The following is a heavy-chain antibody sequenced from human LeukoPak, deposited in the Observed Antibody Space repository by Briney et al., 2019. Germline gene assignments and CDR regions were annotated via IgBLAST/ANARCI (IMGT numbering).Heavy chain of an antibody. V-gene: IGHV3-53*01. CDR2: IYSGGST. D-gene: IGHD5-24*01. Sequence: GGSLRLSCAASGFTVSSNYMSWVRQAPGKGLEWVSVIYSGGSTYYADSVKGRFTISRDNSKNTLYLQMNSLRAEDTAVYYCARVGEMTTPCYFDYWGQGTLVTVSS. CDR1: GFTVSSNY. CDR3: ARVGEMTTPCYFDY. J-gene: IGHJ4*02.